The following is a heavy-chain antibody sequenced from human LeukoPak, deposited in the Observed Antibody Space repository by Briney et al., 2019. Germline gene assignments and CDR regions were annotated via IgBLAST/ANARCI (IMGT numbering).Heavy chain of an antibody. D-gene: IGHD3-10*01. CDR3: ARHGGSGSYYNWFDP. V-gene: IGHV4-59*08. CDR1: GDSITGYY. J-gene: IGHJ5*02. CDR2: IYYSGST. Sequence: SETLSLTCTVSGDSITGYYWSWVRQPPGKGLEWIGYIYYSGSTNYSPPLSSRVSISVDTSKNQISLKLSSLTATDTAVYYCARHGGSGSYYNWFDPWGQGTLVTVSS.